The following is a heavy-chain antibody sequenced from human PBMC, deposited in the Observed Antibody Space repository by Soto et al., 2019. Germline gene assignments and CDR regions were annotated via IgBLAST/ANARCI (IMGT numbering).Heavy chain of an antibody. V-gene: IGHV3-33*01. Sequence: GGSLRLSCAASGFTFSSYGMHWVRQAPGKGLEWVAVIWYDGSNKYYADSVKGRFTISRDNSKNTLYLQMNSLRAEDTAVYYCARGHRLPPIIRHYYYYGMDVWGQGTTVTVSS. J-gene: IGHJ6*02. CDR2: IWYDGSNK. D-gene: IGHD3-10*01. CDR1: GFTFSSYG. CDR3: ARGHRLPPIIRHYYYYGMDV.